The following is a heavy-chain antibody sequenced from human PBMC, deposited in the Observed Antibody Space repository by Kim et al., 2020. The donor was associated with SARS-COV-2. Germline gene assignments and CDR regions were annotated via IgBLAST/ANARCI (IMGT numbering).Heavy chain of an antibody. CDR3: ARDAWAQRGTDGFDY. Sequence: GGSLRLSCAASGFSFNSFWMSWVRQAPGKGLEWLANINQDGSEKKFVDSVKGRFTISRDNGENSVYLQMNSLRVEDSAVYYCARDAWAQRGTDGFDYWGQGTLVTVSS. CDR2: INQDGSEK. V-gene: IGHV3-7*01. J-gene: IGHJ4*02. D-gene: IGHD7-27*01. CDR1: GFSFNSFW.